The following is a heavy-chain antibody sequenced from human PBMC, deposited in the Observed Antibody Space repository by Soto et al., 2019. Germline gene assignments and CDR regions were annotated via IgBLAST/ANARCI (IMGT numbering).Heavy chain of an antibody. CDR2: IYYSGST. J-gene: IGHJ3*02. CDR1: GGSISSYY. V-gene: IGHV4-59*01. D-gene: IGHD3-22*01. Sequence: PSETLSLTCTVSGGSISSYYWSWIRQPPGKGLEWIGYIYYSGSTNYNPSLKSRVTISVDTSKNQFSLKLSSVTAADTAVYYCARDLSTYYYDSSGSSHAFDIWGQGTMVTVS. CDR3: ARDLSTYYYDSSGSSHAFDI.